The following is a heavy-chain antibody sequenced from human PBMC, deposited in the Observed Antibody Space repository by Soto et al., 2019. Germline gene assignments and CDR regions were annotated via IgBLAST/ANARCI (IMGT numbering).Heavy chain of an antibody. V-gene: IGHV3-7*03. J-gene: IGHJ6*02. CDR2: IKQDGSEK. D-gene: IGHD6-19*01. CDR1: GFTFSSYW. CDR3: ARARAPGSSGWYVPGGMDV. Sequence: EVQLVESGGGLVQPGGSLRLSCAASGFTFSSYWMSWVRQAPGKGLEWVANIKQDGSEKYYVDSVKGRFTISRDNAKNSLYLQMNSLRAEDTAVYYCARARAPGSSGWYVPGGMDVWGQGTTVTVSS.